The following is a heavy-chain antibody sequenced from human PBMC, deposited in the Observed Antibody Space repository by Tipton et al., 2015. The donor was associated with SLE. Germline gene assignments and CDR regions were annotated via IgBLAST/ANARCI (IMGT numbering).Heavy chain of an antibody. Sequence: SLRLSCAASGFTFSSYAMSWARQAPGKGLEWVSAISGSGSSTYYADSVKGRFTISRDNSKNTLYLQMNSLRAEDTAVYYCAKGATGTYYYYYMDVWGKGTTVTVSS. D-gene: IGHD1-1*01. CDR1: GFTFSSYA. CDR3: AKGATGTYYYYYMDV. J-gene: IGHJ6*03. CDR2: ISGSGSST. V-gene: IGHV3-23*01.